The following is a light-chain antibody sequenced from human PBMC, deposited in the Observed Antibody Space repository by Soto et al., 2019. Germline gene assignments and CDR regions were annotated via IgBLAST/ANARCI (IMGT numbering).Light chain of an antibody. J-gene: IGLJ1*01. CDR3: SSYISSSTYV. Sequence: QSALTQPASVSGSPGQSITISCTGTSSDVGGYNCVSWYQQHPGKAPKLMIYDVSNRPSGVSNRFSGSKSGNTASLTISGLQAEDEADYYCSSYISSSTYVFGTGTKLTVL. CDR1: SSDVGGYNC. CDR2: DVS. V-gene: IGLV2-14*01.